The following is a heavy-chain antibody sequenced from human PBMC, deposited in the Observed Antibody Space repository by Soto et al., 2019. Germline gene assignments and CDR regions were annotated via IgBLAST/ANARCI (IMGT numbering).Heavy chain of an antibody. Sequence: QVQLVESGGGVVQPGRSLRLSCAASGFTFSSYAMHWVRQAPGTGLEWVAVISYDGSNKYYADSVKGRFTISRDNSKNTLYLQMNSLRAQDTAVYYCAREDGDYVLSPLFDPWGQGTLVTVSS. CDR1: GFTFSSYA. V-gene: IGHV3-30-3*01. J-gene: IGHJ5*02. D-gene: IGHD4-17*01. CDR3: AREDGDYVLSPLFDP. CDR2: ISYDGSNK.